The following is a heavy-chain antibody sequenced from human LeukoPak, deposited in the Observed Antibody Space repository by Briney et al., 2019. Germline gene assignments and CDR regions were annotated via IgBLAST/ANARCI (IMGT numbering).Heavy chain of an antibody. J-gene: IGHJ6*03. D-gene: IGHD3-10*01. V-gene: IGHV4-59*01. CDR3: ARATYGSGRRGHYYYYYYMDV. CDR1: GGSISSYY. CDR2: IYYSGST. Sequence: PSETLSLTCTVSGGSISSYYWSWIRQPPGKGLEWIGYIYYSGSTNYNPSLKSRVTISVDTSKNQFSLKLSSVTAAETAVYYCARATYGSGRRGHYYYYYYMDVWGKGTTVTVSS.